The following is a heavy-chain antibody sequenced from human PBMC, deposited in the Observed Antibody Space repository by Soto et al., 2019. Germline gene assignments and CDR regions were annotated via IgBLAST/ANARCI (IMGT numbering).Heavy chain of an antibody. CDR2: IGAIFAII. Sequence: PGGSLRLSCAASGFVFGSYAMSWVRQAPVNGLQFVSGIGAIFAIIYYADSVKGRFTISRYHSKSTLFLQMNSLRAYYTALYYCGRGREYDSHFDSWGQGTLVTVSS. D-gene: IGHD3-3*01. J-gene: IGHJ4*02. V-gene: IGHV3-23*01. CDR1: GFVFGSYA. CDR3: GRGREYDSHFDS.